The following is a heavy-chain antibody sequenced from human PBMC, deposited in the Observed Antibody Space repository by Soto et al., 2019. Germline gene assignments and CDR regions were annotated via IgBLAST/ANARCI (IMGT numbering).Heavy chain of an antibody. J-gene: IGHJ4*02. Sequence: GGSLRLSCEVSGFTFSFYWMSWVRQAPGKGLEWVANINQDGSEINFVDSVKGRFTISRDNAKNLLYLQMNSLRVEDTAVYYCARDWSYSGFEDFWGQGTQVTAPQ. CDR1: GFTFSFYW. V-gene: IGHV3-7*03. CDR2: INQDGSEI. CDR3: ARDWSYSGFEDF. D-gene: IGHD5-12*01.